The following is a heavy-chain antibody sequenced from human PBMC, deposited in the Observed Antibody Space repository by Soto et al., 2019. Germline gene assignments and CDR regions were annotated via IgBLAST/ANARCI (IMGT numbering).Heavy chain of an antibody. CDR2: ISGSGGST. Sequence: EVQLLESGGGLVQPGGSLRLSCAASGFTFSSYAMSWVRQAPGKGLEWVSAISGSGGSTYYADSVKGRFTISRDNSKNTLYLQMNSLRAEDTAVYYCAKIMIVVPRHWFENDYWGQGTLVTVSS. CDR1: GFTFSSYA. CDR3: AKIMIVVPRHWFENDY. V-gene: IGHV3-23*01. J-gene: IGHJ4*02. D-gene: IGHD3-22*01.